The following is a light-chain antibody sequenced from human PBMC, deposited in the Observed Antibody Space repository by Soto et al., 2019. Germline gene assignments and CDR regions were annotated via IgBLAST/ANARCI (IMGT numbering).Light chain of an antibody. CDR3: QQYCSSPAWT. V-gene: IGKV3-20*01. Sequence: VTKSPGTLSLYTGERATLSCRASQSVSSSDLAWYQQKPGQTPRLLIYGGSSRATGIPDRFSGSGSGTDFTLTISRLEPEDFAVYYCQQYCSSPAWTFGQGTKVDIK. CDR2: GGS. CDR1: QSVSSSD. J-gene: IGKJ1*01.